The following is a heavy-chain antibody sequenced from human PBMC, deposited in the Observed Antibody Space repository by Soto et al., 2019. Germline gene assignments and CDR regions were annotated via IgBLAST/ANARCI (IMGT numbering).Heavy chain of an antibody. Sequence: PSETLSLPCTVSGGSFTNYYWSWIRQPPGRGLEWIGYIYNTGSTNYNPSLKSRVTISVDTSKNQFSLKLSSVTAADTAVYYCASRNYYGSGSYHYYLDYWGQGTLVTVPQ. CDR2: IYNTGST. CDR3: ASRNYYGSGSYHYYLDY. D-gene: IGHD3-10*01. CDR1: GGSFTNYY. V-gene: IGHV4-59*08. J-gene: IGHJ4*02.